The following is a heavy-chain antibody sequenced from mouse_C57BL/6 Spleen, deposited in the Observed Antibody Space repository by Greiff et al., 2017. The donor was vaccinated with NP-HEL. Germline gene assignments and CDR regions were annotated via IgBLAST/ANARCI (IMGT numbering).Heavy chain of an antibody. CDR3: ARSDFLWWYFDV. CDR2: IYPGDGDT. CDR1: GYAFSSSW. J-gene: IGHJ1*03. Sequence: QVQLQQSGPELVKPGASVKISCKASGYAFSSSWMNWVKQRPGKGLEWIGRIYPGDGDTNYNGKFKGKATLTADKSSSTAYMQLSSLTSEDSAVYFCARSDFLWWYFDVGGTGTTVTVSS. V-gene: IGHV1-82*01.